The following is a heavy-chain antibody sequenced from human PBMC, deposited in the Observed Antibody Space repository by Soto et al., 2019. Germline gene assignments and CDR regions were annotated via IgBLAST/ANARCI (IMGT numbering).Heavy chain of an antibody. CDR3: ASWYSSGWFFPDYYGMDV. J-gene: IGHJ6*02. D-gene: IGHD6-19*01. CDR1: GFTFSSYE. V-gene: IGHV3-48*03. CDR2: ISSSGSTI. Sequence: LRLSCAASGFTFSSYEMNWVRQAPGKGLEWVSYISSSGSTIYYADSVKGRFTISRDNAKNSLYPQMNSLRAEDTAVYYCASWYSSGWFFPDYYGMDVWRQATPVTVS.